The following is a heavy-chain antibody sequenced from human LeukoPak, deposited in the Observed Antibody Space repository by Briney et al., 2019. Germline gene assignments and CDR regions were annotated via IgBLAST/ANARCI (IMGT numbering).Heavy chain of an antibody. CDR3: ARDFILQKGWFDP. D-gene: IGHD4-11*01. J-gene: IGHJ5*02. CDR1: GYTFTSYA. V-gene: IGHV1-3*01. Sequence: GSSVKVSCKASGYTFTSYAMHWVRQAPGQRLEWMGWINAGNGNTKYSQKFQGRVTMTRDTSISTAYMELSRLRSDDTAVYYCARDFILQKGWFDPXXXGTLVTVSS. CDR2: INAGNGNT.